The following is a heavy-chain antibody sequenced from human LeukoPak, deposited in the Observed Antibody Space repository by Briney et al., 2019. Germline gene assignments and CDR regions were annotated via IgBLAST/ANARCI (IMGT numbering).Heavy chain of an antibody. J-gene: IGHJ4*02. CDR3: ARRNYGSESYSRLDY. Sequence: YTFXSYDXXXVRQATGXXLXXMGWMNPKSGNTGYAQKFQGRITMTSDTSISTAYMELSSLRSEDTAVYYCARRNYGSESYSRLDYWGQGSLVTVSS. CDR1: YTFXSYD. D-gene: IGHD3-10*01. V-gene: IGHV1-8*01. CDR2: MNPKSGNT.